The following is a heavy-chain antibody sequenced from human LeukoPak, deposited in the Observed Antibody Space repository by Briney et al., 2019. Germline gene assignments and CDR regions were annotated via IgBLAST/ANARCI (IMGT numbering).Heavy chain of an antibody. J-gene: IGHJ4*02. V-gene: IGHV4-4*07. Sequence: SETLSLTCTVSGGSISGYYWSWIRQTAGKGLEWIGRIYISGSIDYNPSLKSRVTMSVDTSKNQFSLKLSSVTAADTAVYYCARGGGYNPFDYWGQGTLVTVSS. CDR3: ARGGGYNPFDY. D-gene: IGHD5-24*01. CDR2: IYISGSI. CDR1: GGSISGYY.